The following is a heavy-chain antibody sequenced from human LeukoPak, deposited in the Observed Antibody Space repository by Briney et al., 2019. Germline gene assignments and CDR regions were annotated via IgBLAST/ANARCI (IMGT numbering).Heavy chain of an antibody. D-gene: IGHD3-22*01. CDR3: ARGDDSSGYHIEYFQH. J-gene: IGHJ1*01. CDR2: IYYSGST. CDR1: GGSISSYY. V-gene: IGHV4-59*01. Sequence: PSETLSLTCTVSGGSISSYYWSWIRQPPGKGLEWIGCIYYSGSTNYNPSLKSRVTISVDTSKNQFSLKLSSVTAADTAVYYCARGDDSSGYHIEYFQHWGQGTLVTVSS.